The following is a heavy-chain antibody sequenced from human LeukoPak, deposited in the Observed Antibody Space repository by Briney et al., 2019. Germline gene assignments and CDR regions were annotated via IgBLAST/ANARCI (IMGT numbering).Heavy chain of an antibody. V-gene: IGHV5-51*01. Sequence: GESLKISCQGSGYSFTTYWIGWVRQMPGKGLERMGVIYPGDSDTRYSPSFQGQVTISADKSISTAYPQWSSLKASDTAMYYCARRLGYCSGGSCLYYFDYWGQGTLVTVSS. J-gene: IGHJ4*02. CDR1: GYSFTTYW. D-gene: IGHD2-15*01. CDR3: ARRLGYCSGGSCLYYFDY. CDR2: IYPGDSDT.